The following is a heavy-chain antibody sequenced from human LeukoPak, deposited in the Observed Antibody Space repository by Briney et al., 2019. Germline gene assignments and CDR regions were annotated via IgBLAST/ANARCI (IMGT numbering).Heavy chain of an antibody. Sequence: PSETLSLTCTVSGDSVNSGAYYWSWLRQPAGKEPEWIGRIYPLETTNYNPSLKSRVAISVDTSKNQFSLKLSSVTAADTAVYYCARLTGYRIESAFDIWGQGTMVTVSS. CDR3: ARLTGYRIESAFDI. CDR1: GDSVNSGAYY. V-gene: IGHV4-61*10. D-gene: IGHD3-9*01. CDR2: IYPLETT. J-gene: IGHJ3*02.